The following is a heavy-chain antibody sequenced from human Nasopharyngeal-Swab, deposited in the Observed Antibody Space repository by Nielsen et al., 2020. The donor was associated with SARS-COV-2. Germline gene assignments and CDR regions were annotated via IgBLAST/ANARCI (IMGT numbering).Heavy chain of an antibody. CDR3: ARDRWSGGIVVVPAAKDV. CDR2: ISYDGSNK. V-gene: IGHV3-30-3*01. D-gene: IGHD2-2*01. J-gene: IGHJ6*04. Sequence: WIRQPPGKGLEWVAVISYDGSNKYYADSVKGRFTISRDNAENSLYLQMNSLRDEDTAVYYCARDRWSGGIVVVPAAKDVWGKGTTVTVSS.